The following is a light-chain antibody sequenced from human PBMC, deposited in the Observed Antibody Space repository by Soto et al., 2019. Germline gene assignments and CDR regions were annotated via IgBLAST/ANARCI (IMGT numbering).Light chain of an antibody. CDR3: SSYTSSSTLNSV. J-gene: IGLJ1*01. Sequence: QSALTQPASVSGSPGQSITISCTGTSSDVGGYNYVSWYQQHPGKAPKLMIYDVSNRPSGVSNRFSGSKSGNTASLTISGLPAEDEADYYCSSYTSSSTLNSVFGTGTKVTVL. CDR1: SSDVGGYNY. CDR2: DVS. V-gene: IGLV2-14*01.